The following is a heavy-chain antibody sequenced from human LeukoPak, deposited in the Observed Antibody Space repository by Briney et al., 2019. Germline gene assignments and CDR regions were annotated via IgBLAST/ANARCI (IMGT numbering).Heavy chain of an antibody. CDR1: GGSISSYY. J-gene: IGHJ3*02. CDR2: IYYSGST. Sequence: PSETLSLTCTVSGGSISSYYWSWIRQPPGKGLEWIGYIYYSGSTNYNPSLKSRVTISVDKSKNQFSLKLSSVTAADTAVYYCARTGVRGVNARAFDIWGQGTMVTVSS. CDR3: ARTGVRGVNARAFDI. D-gene: IGHD3-10*01. V-gene: IGHV4-59*12.